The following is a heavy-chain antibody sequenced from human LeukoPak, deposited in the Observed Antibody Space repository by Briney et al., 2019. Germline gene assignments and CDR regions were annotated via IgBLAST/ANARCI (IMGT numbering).Heavy chain of an antibody. CDR2: ISSSGSTI. CDR3: ARDAQNDYGAERYNFDY. D-gene: IGHD4-17*01. V-gene: IGHV3-11*04. CDR1: GFTFSDYY. J-gene: IGHJ4*02. Sequence: GGSLRLSCAASGFTFSDYYMSWIGQAPGKGLEWISYISSSGSTIYYADSVKGRFTISRDNAKNSLYLQMNSLRAEDTAVYYCARDAQNDYGAERYNFDYWGQGTLVTVSS.